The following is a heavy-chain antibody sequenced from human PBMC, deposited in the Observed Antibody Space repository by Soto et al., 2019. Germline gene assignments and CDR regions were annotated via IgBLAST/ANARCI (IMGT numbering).Heavy chain of an antibody. CDR2: INHRGST. D-gene: IGHD2-15*01. J-gene: IGHJ4*02. CDR3: GRLIEAATGLSGRDY. V-gene: IGHV4-34*02. Sequence: QVHLQQWGAGLLKPSETLSLTCAVYGESFIGYYWTWIRQPPGKGLEWIGEINHRGSTNYNPSLKSRVSISIDTSKNQFSLKLDAVTASDTAVYYCGRLIEAATGLSGRDYWSQGTRVTVS. CDR1: GESFIGYY.